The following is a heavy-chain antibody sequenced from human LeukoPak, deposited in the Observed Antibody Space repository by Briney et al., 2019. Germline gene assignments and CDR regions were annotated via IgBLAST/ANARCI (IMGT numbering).Heavy chain of an antibody. CDR2: IDPNSGGT. V-gene: IGHV1-2*02. CDR3: ARGVMLRGVPTGTVNY. J-gene: IGHJ4*02. CDR1: GFTFTAYY. Sequence: APVKVSCKTSGFTFTAYYIHWVRQAPGQGLEWMGWIDPNSGGTNYAQRFQGGVTMTRDTSINTAYMELSGLKSDDTAVYYCARGVMLRGVPTGTVNYWGQGTLVTVSS. D-gene: IGHD3-10*01.